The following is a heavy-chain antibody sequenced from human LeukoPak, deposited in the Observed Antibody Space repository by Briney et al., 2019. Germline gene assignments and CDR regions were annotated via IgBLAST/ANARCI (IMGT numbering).Heavy chain of an antibody. CDR2: ISSSSSYI. V-gene: IGHV3-21*01. J-gene: IGHJ4*02. D-gene: IGHD6-13*01. Sequence: GGSLRLSCAASGFTFNRYWVHWVRQAPGKGLEWVSSISSSSSYIYYADSVKGRFTISRDNAKNSLYLQMNSLRAEDTAVYYCARGRIAAAPNLDYWGQGTLVTVSS. CDR1: GFTFNRYW. CDR3: ARGRIAAAPNLDY.